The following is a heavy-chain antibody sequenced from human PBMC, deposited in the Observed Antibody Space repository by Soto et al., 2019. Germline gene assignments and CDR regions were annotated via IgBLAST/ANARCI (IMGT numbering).Heavy chain of an antibody. Sequence: PGESLKISCKGSGYSFTSYWIGWVRQMPGKGLEWMGIIYPGDSDTRYSPSFQGQVTISADKSISTAYLQWSSLKASDTAMYYCAETYYDILTGPSHFDYWGQGTLVTVSS. D-gene: IGHD3-9*01. J-gene: IGHJ4*02. CDR1: GYSFTSYW. CDR3: AETYYDILTGPSHFDY. CDR2: IYPGDSDT. V-gene: IGHV5-51*01.